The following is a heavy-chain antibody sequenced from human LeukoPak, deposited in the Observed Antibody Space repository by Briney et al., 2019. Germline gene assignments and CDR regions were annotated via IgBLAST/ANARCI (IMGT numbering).Heavy chain of an antibody. J-gene: IGHJ4*02. CDR2: IFYSGST. CDR1: GGSISSYY. CDR3: ARGLGYYYDSSGYQSLYFDY. V-gene: IGHV4-59*08. D-gene: IGHD3-22*01. Sequence: SETLSLTCTVSGGSISSYYWSWIRQPPGKGLEWIGYIFYSGSTNYNPSLQSRVTISVDTSKNQFSLRLSSVTAADTAVYYCARGLGYYYDSSGYQSLYFDYWGQGTLVTVSS.